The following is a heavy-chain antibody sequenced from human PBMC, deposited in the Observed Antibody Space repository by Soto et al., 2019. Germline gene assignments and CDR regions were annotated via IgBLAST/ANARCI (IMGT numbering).Heavy chain of an antibody. J-gene: IGHJ6*02. CDR2: ISGYNGNT. V-gene: IGHV1-18*01. D-gene: IGHD2-8*02. CDR3: AATGGHYFGLDV. Sequence: QVQLLQSGGEVKKPGASVKVSCNSSDHTFTYYGINWVRRAPGQGLDWMGWISGYNGNTKYAQKFQDRVTMSADTITRTAYMAMRRLTSDDTAVYFCAATGGHYFGLDVWGPGTTVTVSS. CDR1: DHTFTYYG.